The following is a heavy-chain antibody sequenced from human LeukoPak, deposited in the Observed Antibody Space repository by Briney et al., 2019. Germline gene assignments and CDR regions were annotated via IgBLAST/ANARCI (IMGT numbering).Heavy chain of an antibody. D-gene: IGHD1-26*01. CDR3: ARDQASGSYYKDYFDY. J-gene: IGHJ4*02. CDR2: ISYDGSNK. V-gene: IGHV3-30*04. Sequence: PGGSLRLSCAASGFTFSSYAMHWVRQAPGKGLEWVAVISYDGSNKYYADSVKGRFTISRDNSKNTLYLQMNSLRAEDTAVYYCARDQASGSYYKDYFDYWGQGTLVTVSS. CDR1: GFTFSSYA.